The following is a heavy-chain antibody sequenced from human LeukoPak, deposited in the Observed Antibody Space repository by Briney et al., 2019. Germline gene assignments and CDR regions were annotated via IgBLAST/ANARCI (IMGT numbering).Heavy chain of an antibody. CDR3: AKEAADTAMVFDY. V-gene: IGHV3-23*01. D-gene: IGHD5-18*01. Sequence: GGSLRLSCAASGFTFSSYAMSWVRQAPGKGLEWGSAISGSGGSTYYADSVKGRFTISRDNFRNTLYLQMNSLRAEETAVYYCAKEAADTAMVFDYWGQGTLVTVSS. J-gene: IGHJ4*02. CDR1: GFTFSSYA. CDR2: ISGSGGST.